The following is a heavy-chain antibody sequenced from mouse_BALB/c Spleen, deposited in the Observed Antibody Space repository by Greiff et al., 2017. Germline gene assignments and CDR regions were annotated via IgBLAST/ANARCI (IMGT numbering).Heavy chain of an antibody. CDR1: GYSFTDYI. Sequence: VQLQQTGPELVKPGASVKISCKASGYSFTDYIMLWVKQSHGKSLEWIGNINPYYGSTSYNLKFKGKATLTVDKSSSTAYMQLNSLTSEDSAVYYCAIWSAMDYWGQGTSVTVSS. CDR2: INPYYGST. J-gene: IGHJ4*01. D-gene: IGHD1-1*02. CDR3: AIWSAMDY. V-gene: IGHV1-39*01.